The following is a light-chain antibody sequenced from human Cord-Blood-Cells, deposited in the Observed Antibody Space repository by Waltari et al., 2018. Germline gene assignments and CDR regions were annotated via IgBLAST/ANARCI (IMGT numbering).Light chain of an antibody. CDR1: QGISSY. CDR2: AAS. Sequence: VIWMTQSPSLLSAPTGDRVTTSCRMSQGISSYFAWYQQKPGKAPELLIYAASTLQSWFPSRFDGSGSETDFSLTINCLQSEDFATYYLQQYYSVPYTYGQETKLEIK. CDR3: QQYYSVPYT. J-gene: IGKJ2*01. V-gene: IGKV1D-8*01.